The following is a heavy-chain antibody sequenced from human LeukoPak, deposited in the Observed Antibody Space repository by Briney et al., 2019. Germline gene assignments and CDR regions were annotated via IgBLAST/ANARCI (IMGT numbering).Heavy chain of an antibody. D-gene: IGHD6-25*01. CDR1: GGTFSSYA. V-gene: IGHV1-69*13. CDR3: ARGRRAAGTLIDY. Sequence: SVKVSCKASGGTFSSYAISWVRQAPGQGLEWMGGIIPIFGTANYAQKFQGRVTITADESTSTAYMELSSLRSEDTAVYYCARGRRAAGTLIDYWGQGTLVTVSS. J-gene: IGHJ4*02. CDR2: IIPIFGTA.